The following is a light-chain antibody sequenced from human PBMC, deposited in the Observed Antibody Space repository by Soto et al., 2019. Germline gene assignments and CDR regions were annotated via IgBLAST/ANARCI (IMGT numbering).Light chain of an antibody. CDR2: AVS. Sequence: QSVLTQPRSVSGSPGQSVTISCTGTNSDVGRYNFVSWYQQLPGKAPKLLISAVSQRPSGVPDRFSGSKSGNTASLTISGXQADDEADYFCYSYTASDIRVFGGGTKVTVL. J-gene: IGLJ3*02. V-gene: IGLV2-11*01. CDR3: YSYTASDIRV. CDR1: NSDVGRYNF.